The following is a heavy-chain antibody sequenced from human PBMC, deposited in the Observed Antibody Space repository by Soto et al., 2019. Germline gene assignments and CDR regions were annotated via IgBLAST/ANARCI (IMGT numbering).Heavy chain of an antibody. D-gene: IGHD6-13*01. J-gene: IGHJ5*02. CDR1: GFTFNNYA. CDR2: ISGSGGST. Sequence: GGSLRLSCAASGFTFNNYAMSWVRQAPGKGLEWVSAISGSGGSTYYADSVKGRFTISRDNSRNTLYLQMNSLRAEDTAVYYCAKAPLMAFSPIAAAVHNWFDPWGQGTLVTVSS. V-gene: IGHV3-23*01. CDR3: AKAPLMAFSPIAAAVHNWFDP.